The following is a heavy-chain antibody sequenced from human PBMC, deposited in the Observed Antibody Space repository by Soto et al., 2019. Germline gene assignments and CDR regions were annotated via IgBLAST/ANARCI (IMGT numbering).Heavy chain of an antibody. CDR2: IYYSGST. CDR1: GGSISSYY. CDR3: ASVQVDYYESSGPRFDP. D-gene: IGHD3-22*01. Sequence: SETLSLTCTVSGGSISSYYWGWIRQPPGKGLEWIGYIYYSGSTNYNPSLKSRVTISVDTSKNQFSLKLSSVTAADTAVYYCASVQVDYYESSGPRFDPWGQGTLVTVSS. J-gene: IGHJ5*02. V-gene: IGHV4-59*01.